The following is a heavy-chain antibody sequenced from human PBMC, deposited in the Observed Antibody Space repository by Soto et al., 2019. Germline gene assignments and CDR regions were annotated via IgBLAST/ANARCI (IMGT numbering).Heavy chain of an antibody. J-gene: IGHJ1*01. CDR3: ARGARTVVAATGYFQH. D-gene: IGHD2-15*01. CDR1: GFTFSSYA. V-gene: IGHV3-30-3*01. CDR2: ISYDGSNK. Sequence: QVQLVESGGGVVQPGRSLRLSCAASGFTFSSYAMHWVRQAPGKGLEWVAVISYDGSNKYYADSVKGRFTISRDNSKNTLYLQMNSLRAEDTAGYYCARGARTVVAATGYFQHWGQGTLVTVSS.